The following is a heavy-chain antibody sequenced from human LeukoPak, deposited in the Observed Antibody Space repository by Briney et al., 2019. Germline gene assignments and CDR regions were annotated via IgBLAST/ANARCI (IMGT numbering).Heavy chain of an antibody. J-gene: IGHJ4*02. CDR3: EREPSTVTKTLFLRY. CDR1: GFTFSSYT. CDR2: ISYDGSNK. Sequence: GGSLRLSCAASGFTFSSYTMHWVRQAPGKGLEWVAVISYDGSNKYYADSVKGRFTISRDNSKNTLYLQMNRLRPEDTAVYYCEREPSTVTKTLFLRYWGQGTLVTVSS. V-gene: IGHV3-30*04. D-gene: IGHD4-11*01.